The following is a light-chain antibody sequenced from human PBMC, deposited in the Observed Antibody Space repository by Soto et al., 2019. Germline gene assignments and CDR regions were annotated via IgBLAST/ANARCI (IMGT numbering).Light chain of an antibody. CDR1: PSDVGAYNY. V-gene: IGLV2-14*01. CDR2: EVS. Sequence: QSALTQPASVSGSPGQSITISCTGSPSDVGAYNYVSWYQQHPDKAPKLMIFEVSNRPSGVSNRFSGSKSGNTASLTISGVQAEDEADYYRRSYSTSLPVRLFGGGTKLTVL. J-gene: IGLJ3*02. CDR3: RSYSTSLPVRL.